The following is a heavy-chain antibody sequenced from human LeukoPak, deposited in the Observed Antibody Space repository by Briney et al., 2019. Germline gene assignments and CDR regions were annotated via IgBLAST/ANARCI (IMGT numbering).Heavy chain of an antibody. D-gene: IGHD2/OR15-2a*01. V-gene: IGHV3-33*06. CDR3: AKGVAISTYLLYAFDI. J-gene: IGHJ3*02. CDR2: IWYDGSNK. Sequence: GRSLRLSCAASGFTFSSYGMHWVRQAPGKGLEWVAVIWYDGSNKYYADSVKGRFTISRDNSKNTLYLQMNSLRAEDTAVYYCAKGVAISTYLLYAFDIWGQGTMATVSS. CDR1: GFTFSSYG.